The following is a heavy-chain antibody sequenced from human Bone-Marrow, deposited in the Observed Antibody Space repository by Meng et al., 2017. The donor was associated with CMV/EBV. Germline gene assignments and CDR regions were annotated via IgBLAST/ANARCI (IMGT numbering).Heavy chain of an antibody. CDR1: GYTFSSYG. CDR3: ARDLKEDCSSTSCYRDYYYYGMDV. D-gene: IGHD2-2*02. CDR2: ISAYNGNT. Sequence: ASVKVSCKASGYTFSSYGISWVRQAPGQGLEWMGWISAYNGNTNYAQKLQGRVTMTTDTSASTAYMELRSLRSDDTAVYYCARDLKEDCSSTSCYRDYYYYGMDVWGQGNTVNVAS. V-gene: IGHV1-18*01. J-gene: IGHJ6*02.